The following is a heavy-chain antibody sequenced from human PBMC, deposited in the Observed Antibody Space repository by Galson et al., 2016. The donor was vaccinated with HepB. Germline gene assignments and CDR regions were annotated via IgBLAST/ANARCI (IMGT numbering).Heavy chain of an antibody. CDR3: SVGGGAPKRDVLWGFDY. D-gene: IGHD3-10*02. CDR2: ISCSGAAT. V-gene: IGHV3-23*01. Sequence: SLRLSCAASGFTFSDFAVTWVRQAPGKGLEWVSGISCSGAATFYADSVKGRFTVSRDNSNNMLYLQMNSLRAEDTAMYYCSVGGGAPKRDVLWGFDYWGPGTLVTVSS. J-gene: IGHJ4*02. CDR1: GFTFSDFA.